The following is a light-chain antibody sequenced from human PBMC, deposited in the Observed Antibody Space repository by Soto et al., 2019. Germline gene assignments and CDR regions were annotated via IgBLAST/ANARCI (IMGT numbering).Light chain of an antibody. CDR3: QQYHHWKT. Sequence: EIMMSQSPATLSVSPGERVTLSCRASQSVNNKLAWYQKKPGQAPRLLIHTASIRATGIPVRFSGSVSGTDFTLTISSLQSEDFAVYFCQQYHHWKTFGQGTKVDIK. CDR1: QSVNNK. CDR2: TAS. V-gene: IGKV3-15*01. J-gene: IGKJ1*01.